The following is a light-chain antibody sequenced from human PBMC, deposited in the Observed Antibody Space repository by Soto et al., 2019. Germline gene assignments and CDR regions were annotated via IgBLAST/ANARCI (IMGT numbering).Light chain of an antibody. V-gene: IGKV1-27*01. CDR3: QNYNSASLT. CDR2: AAS. CDR1: QGITYN. J-gene: IGKJ4*01. Sequence: DIQMTQSPSSLSASVGARVTITCRASQGITYNLAWYQQKPGKVPKLLIYAASTLQSGVPSRFSGGGSGADLTRTISSLQPEDVATYYCQNYNSASLTFGGWTKVEVK.